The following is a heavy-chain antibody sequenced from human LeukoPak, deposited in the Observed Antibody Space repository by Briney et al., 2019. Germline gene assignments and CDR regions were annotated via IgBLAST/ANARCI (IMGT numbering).Heavy chain of an antibody. D-gene: IGHD5-18*01. J-gene: IGHJ4*02. CDR1: GFTFSSYG. Sequence: PGGSLRLSCAASGFTFSSYGMHWVRQAPGKGLEWVSVISGSGGSTYYADSVKGQFTIFRDNSKNTVYLQMNSLRADDTAVYYCAKGDTGMVRRYYFDYWGQGTLVTVSS. V-gene: IGHV3-23*01. CDR2: ISGSGGST. CDR3: AKGDTGMVRRYYFDY.